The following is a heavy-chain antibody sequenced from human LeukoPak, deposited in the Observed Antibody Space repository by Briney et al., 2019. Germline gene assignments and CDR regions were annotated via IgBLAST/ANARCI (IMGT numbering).Heavy chain of an antibody. CDR2: ISSSSSYI. V-gene: IGHV3-21*01. CDR3: ARDGGPSDYYYMDV. J-gene: IGHJ6*03. CDR1: GFTFSSYS. Sequence: GGSLRLSCAASGFTFSSYSMNGVRQAPGKGLEWVSSISSSSSYIYYADSVKGRFTISRDNAKNSLYLQMNSLRAEDTAVYYCARDGGPSDYYYMDVWGKGTTVTVSS. D-gene: IGHD3-16*01.